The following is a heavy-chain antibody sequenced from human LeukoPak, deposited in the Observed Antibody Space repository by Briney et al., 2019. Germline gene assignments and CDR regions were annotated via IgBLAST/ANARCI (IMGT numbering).Heavy chain of an antibody. CDR1: GGSFSGYY. Sequence: SETLSLTCADYGGSFSGYYWSWIRQPPGKGLEWIGEINHSGSTDYNPSLKSRVTISVDTSKKQFSLKLSSVTAADTAVYYCARGTDCSGGSCHYYYYGMDVWGQGTTVTVSS. J-gene: IGHJ6*02. D-gene: IGHD2-15*01. V-gene: IGHV4-34*01. CDR3: ARGTDCSGGSCHYYYYGMDV. CDR2: INHSGST.